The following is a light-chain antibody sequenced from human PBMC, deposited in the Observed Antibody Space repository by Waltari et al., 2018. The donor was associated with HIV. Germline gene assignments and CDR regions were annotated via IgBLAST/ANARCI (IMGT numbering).Light chain of an antibody. V-gene: IGLV1-44*01. CDR1: SSNIGRNT. J-gene: IGLJ7*01. Sequence: QSVLTQPPSASGPPGQRVTISCSGSSSNIGRNTVNWYQQLPGTAPKLLIYSNNQRPSGVPDRFSGSKSGTSASLAISGLQSEDEADYYCAAWDDSLNGAVFGGGTQLTVL. CDR3: AAWDDSLNGAV. CDR2: SNN.